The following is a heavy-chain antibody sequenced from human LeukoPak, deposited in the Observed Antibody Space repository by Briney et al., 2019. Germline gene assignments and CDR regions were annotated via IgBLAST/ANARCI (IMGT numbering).Heavy chain of an antibody. V-gene: IGHV4-61*01. D-gene: IGHD3-3*01. Sequence: SETLSLTCTVSGGSISSGSYYWSWIRQPPGKGLEWIGYIYYSGSTNYNPSLKSRVTISVDTSKNQFSLKLSSVTAADTAVYYCARRRVTTTYYDFWSGYSGDAAFDIWGQGTMVTVSS. CDR2: IYYSGST. CDR3: ARRRVTTTYYDFWSGYSGDAAFDI. J-gene: IGHJ3*02. CDR1: GGSISSGSYY.